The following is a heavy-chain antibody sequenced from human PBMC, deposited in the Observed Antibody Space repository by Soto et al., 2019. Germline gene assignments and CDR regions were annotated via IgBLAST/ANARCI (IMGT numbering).Heavy chain of an antibody. CDR2: MNPNSGNT. CDR3: ARWIGSGSGYDFDY. V-gene: IGHV1-8*01. Sequence: QVQLVQSGAEVKKPGASVKVSCKASGYTFTSYDINWVRQATGQGLEWMGWMNPNSGNTGDAQKFQGRVTMTRNTSISTAYMELSRLRSEDTAVYYWARWIGSGSGYDFDYWGQGTLVTVSS. J-gene: IGHJ4*02. CDR1: GYTFTSYD. D-gene: IGHD5-12*01.